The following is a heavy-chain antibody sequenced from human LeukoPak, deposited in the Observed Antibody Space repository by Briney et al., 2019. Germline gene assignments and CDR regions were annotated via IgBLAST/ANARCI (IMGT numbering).Heavy chain of an antibody. CDR2: ISSTSTYI. CDR3: ARDIVVVPAVKSRFDY. Sequence: GGSLRLSCAVSGFTFSDYSMNWVRQAPGKGLEWVSSISSTSTYIYYADSVKGRFTISRDNAKNSLYLQMNSLRAEDTAVYYCARDIVVVPAVKSRFDYWGQGTLVTVSS. D-gene: IGHD2-2*01. CDR1: GFTFSDYS. V-gene: IGHV3-21*01. J-gene: IGHJ4*02.